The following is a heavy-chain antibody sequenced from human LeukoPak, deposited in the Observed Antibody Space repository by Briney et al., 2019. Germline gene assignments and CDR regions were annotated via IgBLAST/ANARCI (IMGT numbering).Heavy chain of an antibody. CDR3: ARRMSSGYYYLFWFDP. J-gene: IGHJ5*02. D-gene: IGHD3-22*01. CDR2: INHSGST. V-gene: IGHV4-34*01. CDR1: GGSFSGYY. Sequence: SETLSLTCAVYGGSFSGYYWSWIRQPPGKGLEWIGEINHSGSTNYNPSLKSRVTISVDTSKNQFSLKLSSVTAADTPVYYCARRMSSGYYYLFWFDPWGQGTLVTVSS.